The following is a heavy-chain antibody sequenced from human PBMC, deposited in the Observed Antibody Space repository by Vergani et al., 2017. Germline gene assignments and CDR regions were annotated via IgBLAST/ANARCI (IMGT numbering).Heavy chain of an antibody. CDR3: ARRNWSGYYSYYYYMDV. CDR2: MNPNSGNT. V-gene: IGHV1-8*01. J-gene: IGHJ6*03. Sequence: VQLVQSGAEVKKPGASVKVSCKASGYTFTSYDINWVRQATGQGLEWMGWMNPNSGNTGYAQKFQGRVTMTRNTSISTAYMELSSLRSEDTAVYYCARRNWSGYYSYYYYMDVWGKGTTVTVSS. CDR1: GYTFTSYD. D-gene: IGHD3-3*01.